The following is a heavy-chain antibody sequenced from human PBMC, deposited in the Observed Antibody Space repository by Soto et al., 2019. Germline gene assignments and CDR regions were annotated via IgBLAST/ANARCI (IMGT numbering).Heavy chain of an antibody. D-gene: IGHD3-10*01. J-gene: IGHJ4*02. CDR2: IYSGGYT. Sequence: EVQLVESGGGLIQPGGSLRLSCAVSGFTVSNNYMSWVRQAPGKGLEGVSVIYSGGYTAYGDSVKGRFTISRDNSKNPQYPQMKSRGPDDPAVSFCATHPGGGGYWGQGTLVTVSS. V-gene: IGHV3-53*01. CDR1: GFTVSNNY. CDR3: ATHPGGGGY.